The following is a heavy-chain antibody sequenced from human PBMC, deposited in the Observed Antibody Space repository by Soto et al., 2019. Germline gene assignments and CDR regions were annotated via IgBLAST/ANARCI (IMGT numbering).Heavy chain of an antibody. CDR2: ISGSGGST. J-gene: IGHJ4*02. V-gene: IGHV3-23*01. D-gene: IGHD6-13*01. CDR3: APRPSSWSPVIDY. CDR1: GFTFSSYA. Sequence: LRLSCAASGFTFSSYAMSWVRQAPGKGLEWVSAISGSGGSTYYADSVKGRFTISRDNSKNTLYLQMNSLRAEDTAVYYCAPRPSSWSPVIDYWGQGTLVTVSS.